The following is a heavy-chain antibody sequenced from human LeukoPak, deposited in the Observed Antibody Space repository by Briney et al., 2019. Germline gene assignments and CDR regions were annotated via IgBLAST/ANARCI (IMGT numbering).Heavy chain of an antibody. CDR1: GFTFSSYE. J-gene: IGHJ4*02. V-gene: IGHV3-48*03. CDR3: ARGNGGYSYGYPDY. D-gene: IGHD5-18*01. Sequence: PGGSLRLSCAASGFTFSSYEMYWVRQAPGKGLEWVSYISSSGSTIYYADSVKGRFTISIDNAKNSLYLQMNSLRADDTAIYYCARGNGGYSYGYPDYWGQGTLVTVSS. CDR2: ISSSGSTI.